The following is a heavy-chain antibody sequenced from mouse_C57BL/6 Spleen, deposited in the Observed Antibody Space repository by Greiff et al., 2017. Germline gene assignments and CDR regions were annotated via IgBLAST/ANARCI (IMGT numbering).Heavy chain of an antibody. V-gene: IGHV1-39*01. J-gene: IGHJ4*01. CDR1: GYSFTDYN. Sequence: EVHLVESGPELVKPGASVKISCKASGYSFTDYNMNWVKQSNGKSLEWIGVINPNYGTTIYNQKFKGKATFTVDQSSSTAYMQLNSLTSEDSAVYYCARGSPYYYAMDYWGQGTSVTVSS. CDR3: ARGSPYYYAMDY. CDR2: INPNYGTT. D-gene: IGHD6-1*01.